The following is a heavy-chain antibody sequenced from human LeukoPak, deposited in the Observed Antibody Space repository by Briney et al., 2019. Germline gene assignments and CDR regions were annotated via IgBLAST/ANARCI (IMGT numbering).Heavy chain of an antibody. CDR2: INPNSGGT. J-gene: IGHJ5*02. Sequence: ASVKVSCKASGYTFTGYYMHWVRQAPGQGLEWMGWINPNSGGTNYAQKFQGRVTMTRDTSISTAYMELSRLRSDDTAVYYCARDRGVGATRGWFDPWGRGTLVTVSS. V-gene: IGHV1-2*02. CDR1: GYTFTGYY. CDR3: ARDRGVGATRGWFDP. D-gene: IGHD1-26*01.